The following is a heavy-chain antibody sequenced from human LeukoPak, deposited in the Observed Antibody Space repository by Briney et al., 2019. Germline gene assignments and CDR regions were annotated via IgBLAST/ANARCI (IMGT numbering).Heavy chain of an antibody. CDR1: GGSSYSYY. CDR3: ARAHYSGSYSYYNRAFDY. J-gene: IGHJ4*02. D-gene: IGHD3-10*01. Sequence: SETLTLTCTDSGGSSYSYYWGWIRQPPGKELEWIGYIYYRGTINYSPSLKSRVALSMDTSNNQFSLNLSSVTAADTAVYYCARAHYSGSYSYYNRAFDYWGQGILVTVSS. V-gene: IGHV4-59*01. CDR2: IYYRGTI.